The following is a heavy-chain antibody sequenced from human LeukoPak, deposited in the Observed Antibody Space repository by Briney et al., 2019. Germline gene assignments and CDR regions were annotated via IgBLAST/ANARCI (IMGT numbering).Heavy chain of an antibody. CDR1: GFTFSSYA. V-gene: IGHV3-23*01. CDR2: ISGSGGST. J-gene: IGHJ4*02. D-gene: IGHD2-2*01. Sequence: GGSLRLSCAASGFTFSSYAMSWVRQAPGKGLEWVSAISGSGGSTYYADSVKGRFTISRDNSKNSLYLQMNSLRAEDTAVYYCARALGYCSSASCYYFDNWGQGTLVTVSS. CDR3: ARALGYCSSASCYYFDN.